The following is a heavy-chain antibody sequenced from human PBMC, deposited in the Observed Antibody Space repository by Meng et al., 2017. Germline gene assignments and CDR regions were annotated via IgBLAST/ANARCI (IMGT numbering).Heavy chain of an antibody. D-gene: IGHD1-1*01. Sequence: QVRGVQIGGGEKKLGASVKGACKDSRGNFSRNGIGWVGPAPGQGLEWMGGIIPIFGTGNEGQKFQGRVKITAEKSTSKAYMELSSLRSEDTAVYYCARVDRNDDADFDYWGQGTLVTVSS. CDR2: IIPIFGTG. CDR3: ARVDRNDDADFDY. J-gene: IGHJ4*02. V-gene: IGHV1-69*06. CDR1: RGNFSRNG.